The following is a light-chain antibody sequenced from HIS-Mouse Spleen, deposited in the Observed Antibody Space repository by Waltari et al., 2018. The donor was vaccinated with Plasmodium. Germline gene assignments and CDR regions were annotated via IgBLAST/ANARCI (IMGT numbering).Light chain of an antibody. J-gene: IGKJ3*01. CDR2: DAS. CDR1: QDISNY. V-gene: IGKV1-33*01. CDR3: QQYDNLPPLFT. Sequence: QMTQSPSSLSASVGDRVTITCQASQDISNYLNWYQPKPGKAPKLLIYDASNLETGVPSRFSGSGSGTDFTFTISSLQPEDIATYYCQQYDNLPPLFTFGPGTKVDIK.